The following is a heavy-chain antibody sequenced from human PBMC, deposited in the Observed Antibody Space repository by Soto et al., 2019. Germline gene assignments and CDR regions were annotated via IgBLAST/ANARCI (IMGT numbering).Heavy chain of an antibody. CDR2: INSDGSST. J-gene: IGHJ4*02. Sequence: EVQLVESGGGLVQPGGSLRLSCAASGFTFSSYWMHWVRQAPGKGLVWVSRINSDGSSTSYADSVKGRFTISRDNAKNTLYLQMNSLRAEDTAVYYCARDQGYCRSDSCYVAGYWGQGTLVTVSS. V-gene: IGHV3-74*01. CDR3: ARDQGYCRSDSCYVAGY. CDR1: GFTFSSYW. D-gene: IGHD2-15*01.